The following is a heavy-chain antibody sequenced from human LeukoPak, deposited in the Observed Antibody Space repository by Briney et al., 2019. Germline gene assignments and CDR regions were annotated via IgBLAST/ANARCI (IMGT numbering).Heavy chain of an antibody. Sequence: PGGSLRLSCEASGFTFSNYAIHWVRRAPGKGLEWVTIISYDGSRKYYADSVKGRFTISRDNSKNTVYLQMNSLRAEDTAPYYCARDMNGREAGATLSGYWGQGTQVTVSS. J-gene: IGHJ4*02. CDR2: ISYDGSRK. CDR1: GFTFSNYA. V-gene: IGHV3-30-3*01. D-gene: IGHD1-26*01. CDR3: ARDMNGREAGATLSGY.